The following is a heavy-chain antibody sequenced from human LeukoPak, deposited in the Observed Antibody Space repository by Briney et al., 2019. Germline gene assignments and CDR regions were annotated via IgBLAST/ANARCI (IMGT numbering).Heavy chain of an antibody. CDR1: GFTFSSYA. J-gene: IGHJ4*02. Sequence: PGGSLRLSCAASGFTFSSYAISWVRQAPGKGLEWVSAISGSGGSTYYADSVKGRFTISRDNSKNTLYLQMNSVRAEDTAVYYCATDNSGYQSLDYWGQGTLVTVSS. V-gene: IGHV3-23*01. D-gene: IGHD3-22*01. CDR3: ATDNSGYQSLDY. CDR2: ISGSGGST.